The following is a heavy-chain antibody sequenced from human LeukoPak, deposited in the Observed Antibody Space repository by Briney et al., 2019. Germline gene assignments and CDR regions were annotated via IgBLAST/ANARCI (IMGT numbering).Heavy chain of an antibody. D-gene: IGHD2-15*01. Sequence: GGSLRLSCAASGFTFSSYGMHWVRQAPGKGLEWVAVISYDGSNKYYADSVKGRFTISRDNSKNTLYLQMNSLRAEDTAVYYCAKSMEVVVVAATFDYWGQGTLVTVSS. CDR3: AKSMEVVVVAATFDY. V-gene: IGHV3-30*18. J-gene: IGHJ4*02. CDR2: ISYDGSNK. CDR1: GFTFSSYG.